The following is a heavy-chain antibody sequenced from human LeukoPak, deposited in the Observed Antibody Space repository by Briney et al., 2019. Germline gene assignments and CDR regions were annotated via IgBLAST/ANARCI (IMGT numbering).Heavy chain of an antibody. CDR3: ARGNYLDY. Sequence: GGSLRLSCAASGLTFSTYWMYWVRQDPGKGLEWVANIKQDGNEKYYVDSVKGRFTISRDNAKNSLYLQMDSLRAEDTAVYYCARGNYLDYWGQGSLVTVSS. J-gene: IGHJ4*02. CDR2: IKQDGNEK. V-gene: IGHV3-7*01. CDR1: GLTFSTYW.